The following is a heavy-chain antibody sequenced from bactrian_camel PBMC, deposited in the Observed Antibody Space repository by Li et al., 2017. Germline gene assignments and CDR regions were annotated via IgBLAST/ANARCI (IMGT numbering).Heavy chain of an antibody. CDR1: VYTYTGYC. Sequence: HVQLVESGGGSVQAGGSLRLSCTDSVYTYTGYCMGWFRQAPGMEREGVATVDSSGNANYAESVKGRFTIIMNNAQNTVWLQMNSLLPEDTAVYYCAASWDVSAKWALESMTRPDFGYWGQGTQVTVS. D-gene: IGHD3*01. J-gene: IGHJ6*01. V-gene: IGHV3S53*01. CDR2: VDSSGNA. CDR3: AASWDVSAKWALESMTRPDFGY.